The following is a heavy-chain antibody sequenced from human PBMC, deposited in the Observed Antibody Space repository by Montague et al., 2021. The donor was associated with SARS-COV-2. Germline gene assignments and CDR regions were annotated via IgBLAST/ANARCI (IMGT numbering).Heavy chain of an antibody. J-gene: IGHJ3*02. Sequence: SETLSLTCTVSGGSISSNNYYWDWIRQPPGKGLEWIGSIYDSGSTYYIPSLKSRVTISVDTSRNHFSLKLNSVTAADTAVYYCARRGRKLLPVATTIGGFDIWGQGTMVTVSS. D-gene: IGHD5-12*01. CDR2: IYDSGST. CDR1: GGSISSNNYY. CDR3: ARRGRKLLPVATTIGGFDI. V-gene: IGHV4-39*02.